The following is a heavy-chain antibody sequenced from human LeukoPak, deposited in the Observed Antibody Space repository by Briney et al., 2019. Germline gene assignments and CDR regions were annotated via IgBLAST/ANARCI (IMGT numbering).Heavy chain of an antibody. CDR1: GFTFSSYA. CDR2: ISGSGGST. J-gene: IGHJ4*02. CDR3: ARAPLSGWYRGGSDY. V-gene: IGHV3-23*01. D-gene: IGHD6-19*01. Sequence: GGSLRLSCAASGFTFSSYAMHWVRQAPGKGLEWVSAISGSGGSTYYADSVKGRFTISRDNAKNSLYLQMNSLRVEDTAVYYCARAPLSGWYRGGSDYWGQGTLVTVSS.